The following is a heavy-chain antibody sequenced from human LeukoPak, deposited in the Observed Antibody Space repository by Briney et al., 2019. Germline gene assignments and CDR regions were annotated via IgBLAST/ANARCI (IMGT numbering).Heavy chain of an antibody. J-gene: IGHJ4*02. D-gene: IGHD5-24*01. V-gene: IGHV1-24*01. Sequence: ASVKVSCKVSGYTLTELSMHWVRQAPGKGREWMGGFDPEDGETIYAQKFQGRVTSTEDTSTDTAYMELSSLRSEDTAVYYCATGDQDGYQYPEGWGQGTLVTVSS. CDR3: ATGDQDGYQYPEG. CDR1: GYTLTELS. CDR2: FDPEDGET.